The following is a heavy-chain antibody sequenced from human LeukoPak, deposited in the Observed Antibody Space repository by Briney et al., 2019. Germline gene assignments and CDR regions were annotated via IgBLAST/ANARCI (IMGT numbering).Heavy chain of an antibody. CDR2: ISSSSSYI. CDR1: GFTFSSYS. Sequence: PGGSLRLSCAASGFTFSSYSMSWVRQAPGKGLEWVSSISSSSSYIYYADSVKGRFTISRDNAKNSLYLQMNSLRAEDTAVYYCARAEGYGDYVDYWGQGTLVTVSS. CDR3: ARAEGYGDYVDY. J-gene: IGHJ4*02. V-gene: IGHV3-21*01. D-gene: IGHD4-17*01.